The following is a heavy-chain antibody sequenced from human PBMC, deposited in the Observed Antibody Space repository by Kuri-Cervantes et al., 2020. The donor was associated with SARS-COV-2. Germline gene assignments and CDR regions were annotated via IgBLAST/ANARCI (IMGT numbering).Heavy chain of an antibody. D-gene: IGHD3-3*01. V-gene: IGHV1-46*01. CDR1: GGTFSSYA. CDR2: INPSGGST. CDR3: ARSCLEWLNYYYYYYMDV. Sequence: ASVKVSCKASGGTFSSYAISWVRQAPGQGLEWMGIINPSGGSTSYAQKFQGRVTMTTDTSTSTAYMELRSLRSDDTAVYYCARSCLEWLNYYYYYYMDVWGKGTTVTVSS. J-gene: IGHJ6*03.